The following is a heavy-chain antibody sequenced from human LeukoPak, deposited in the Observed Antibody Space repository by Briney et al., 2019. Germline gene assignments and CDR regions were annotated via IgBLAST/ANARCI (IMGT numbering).Heavy chain of an antibody. D-gene: IGHD6-13*01. Sequence: SVKVSCKASGGTFSSYAISWVRQAPGQGLEWMGGIIPIFGTANYAQKFQGRVTITTDESTSTAYMELSSLRSEDTAVYYCARSYSSMYYFDYWGQGTLVTVSS. CDR1: GGTFSSYA. J-gene: IGHJ4*02. CDR2: IIPIFGTA. CDR3: ARSYSSMYYFDY. V-gene: IGHV1-69*05.